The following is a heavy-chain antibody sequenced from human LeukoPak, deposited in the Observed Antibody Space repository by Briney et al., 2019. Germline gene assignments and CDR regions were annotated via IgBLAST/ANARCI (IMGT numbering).Heavy chain of an antibody. V-gene: IGHV3-23*01. CDR2: ISGSGGLT. CDR1: GFPFNSYV. J-gene: IGHJ3*02. D-gene: IGHD3-16*02. CDR3: AKGYYDYIWGSYRSDAFDI. Sequence: GGSLRLSCADSGFPFNSYVMKWVRQAPGKGLEWVSVISGSGGLTYHADSVKGRFTVSRDNSKNTLYLQMNSLRAEDTAVYSCAKGYYDYIWGSYRSDAFDIWGQGTMVTVSS.